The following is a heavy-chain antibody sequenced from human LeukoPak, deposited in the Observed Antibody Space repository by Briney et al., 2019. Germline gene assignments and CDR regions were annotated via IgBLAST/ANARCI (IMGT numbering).Heavy chain of an antibody. Sequence: GGSLRLSCAASGFTFSSFWMHWVSQAPGKGLVWVSRISTDGSTTTYADSVKGRFTISRDNAKNTAYLQMDSLRAEDTAVYYCAGGPAYWGQGSLVTVSS. J-gene: IGHJ4*02. V-gene: IGHV3-74*01. D-gene: IGHD1-14*01. CDR3: AGGPAY. CDR1: GFTFSSFW. CDR2: ISTDGSTT.